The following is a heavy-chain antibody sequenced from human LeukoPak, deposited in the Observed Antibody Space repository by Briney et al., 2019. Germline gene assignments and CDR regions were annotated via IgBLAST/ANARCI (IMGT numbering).Heavy chain of an antibody. J-gene: IGHJ4*02. V-gene: IGHV1-18*01. CDR2: ISAYNGNT. D-gene: IGHD3-22*01. CDR3: ARDEYYYDSSGSPIN. Sequence: ASVKVSCKASGYTFTSYGISWVRQAPGQGLEWMGWISAYNGNTNYAQKLQGRVTMTTDTSTSTAYMELRSLRSDDTAVYYCARDEYYYDSSGSPINWGQGTLVTVSS. CDR1: GYTFTSYG.